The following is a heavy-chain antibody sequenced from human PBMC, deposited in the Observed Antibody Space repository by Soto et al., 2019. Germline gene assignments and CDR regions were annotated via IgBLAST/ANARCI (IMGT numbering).Heavy chain of an antibody. Sequence: EVQLLESGGGLVQPGGSLRLSCAASGFTFSSYAMSWVRQAPGKGLEWVSAISGSGGSTYYADSVKGRFTNSRDNSKNTLYLQMNSLRAEDTAVYYCAKHIVVVVAATPTWFGPWGQGTLVTVSS. V-gene: IGHV3-23*01. CDR3: AKHIVVVVAATPTWFGP. CDR2: ISGSGGST. CDR1: GFTFSSYA. D-gene: IGHD2-15*01. J-gene: IGHJ5*02.